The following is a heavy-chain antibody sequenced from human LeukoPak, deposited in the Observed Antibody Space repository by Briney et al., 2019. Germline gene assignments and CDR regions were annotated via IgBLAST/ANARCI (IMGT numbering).Heavy chain of an antibody. Sequence: KPSETLSLTCTVSGGSISSYYWSWIRQPPGKGLEWIGYIYYSGSTNHNPSLKSRVTISVDTSKNQFSLKLSSVTAADTAVYYCARVPRPVYSSGWYGWYFDLWGRGTLVTVSS. J-gene: IGHJ2*01. V-gene: IGHV4-59*01. D-gene: IGHD6-19*01. CDR1: GGSISSYY. CDR3: ARVPRPVYSSGWYGWYFDL. CDR2: IYYSGST.